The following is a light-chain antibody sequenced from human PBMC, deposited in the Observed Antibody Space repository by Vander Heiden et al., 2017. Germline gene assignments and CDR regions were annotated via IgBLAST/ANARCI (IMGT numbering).Light chain of an antibody. J-gene: IGLJ2*01. CDR1: SSDVGSYNL. Sequence: QSALTPPASVSGSPGPSISISCTGTSSDVGSYNLVSWYQHHPGRAPKLMIAEVKKRPSGVSNRFSGSKSGNTASLTISGLQAEYEADYYCCSYASRSSMLVFGGGTKLTVL. CDR3: CSYASRSSMLV. V-gene: IGLV2-23*02. CDR2: EVK.